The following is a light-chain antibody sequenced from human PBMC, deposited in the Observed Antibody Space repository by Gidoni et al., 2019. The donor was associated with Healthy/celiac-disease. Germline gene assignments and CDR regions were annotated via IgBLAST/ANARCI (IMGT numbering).Light chain of an antibody. V-gene: IGKV4-1*01. CDR3: QQYYSTPWT. CDR1: QSVLYSSNNKNY. Sequence: DIVMTQSPDSLAVSLGEMGTIKCKSSQSVLYSSNNKNYLAWYQQKPGQPPKLLIYWASTRESGVPDRFSGSGSGTDFTLTISSLQAEDVAVYYCQQYYSTPWTFGQGTKVEIK. J-gene: IGKJ1*01. CDR2: WAS.